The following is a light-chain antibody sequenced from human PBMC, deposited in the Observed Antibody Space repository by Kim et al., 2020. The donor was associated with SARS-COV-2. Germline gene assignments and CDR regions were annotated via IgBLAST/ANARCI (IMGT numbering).Light chain of an antibody. J-gene: IGKJ2*01. CDR1: QSIVNW. V-gene: IGKV1-5*03. Sequence: DIQMTQSPSTLSASVGDTVTITCRASQSIVNWLAWYQQKPGKAPKLLIYAASSLESGVPSRFSGSGSGTEFTLTISSLQPDDFATYYCQQYNSDPYIFGQGTKLEIK. CDR3: QQYNSDPYI. CDR2: AAS.